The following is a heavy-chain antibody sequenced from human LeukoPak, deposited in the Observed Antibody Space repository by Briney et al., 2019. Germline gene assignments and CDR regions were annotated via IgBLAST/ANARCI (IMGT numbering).Heavy chain of an antibody. CDR1: GGTFSSYA. CDR2: IIPIFGTA. D-gene: IGHD3-10*01. V-gene: IGHV1-69*13. J-gene: IGHJ4*02. Sequence: ASVKVSCKASGGTFSSYAISWVRQAPGRGLEWMGGIIPIFGTANYAQKFQGRVTITADESTSTAYMELSSLRSEDTAVYYCARPRGSYTSNFDYWGQGTLVTVSS. CDR3: ARPRGSYTSNFDY.